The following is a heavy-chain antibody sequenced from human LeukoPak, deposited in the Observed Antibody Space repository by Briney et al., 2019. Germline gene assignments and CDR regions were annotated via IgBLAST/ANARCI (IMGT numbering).Heavy chain of an antibody. V-gene: IGHV4-31*03. CDR2: IYYSGST. J-gene: IGHJ2*01. CDR1: GGSISSGGYY. D-gene: IGHD2-15*01. Sequence: PSQTLSLTCTVSGGSISSGGYYWSWIRQHPGKGLEWIGYIYYSGSTYYNPSLKSRVTISVDTSKNQFSLKLSSVTAADTAVYYCAREVEVVVVVAATPRYFDLWGRGTLVTVSS. CDR3: AREVEVVVVVAATPRYFDL.